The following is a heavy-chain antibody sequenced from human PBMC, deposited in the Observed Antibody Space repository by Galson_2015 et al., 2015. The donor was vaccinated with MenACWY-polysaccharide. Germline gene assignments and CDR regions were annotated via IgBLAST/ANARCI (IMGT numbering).Heavy chain of an antibody. CDR1: GGPIGSDNYY. CDR3: ARDARSGFSNGFYP. CDR2: IYNTGST. D-gene: IGHD3-22*01. V-gene: IGHV4-31*11. Sequence: LSLNCAVSGGPIGSDNYYWSWIRQFPGRGLQWIGFIYNTGSTYYNPSLKSRVTISGDASKNQFSLNLTSVTSADTAVYYCARDARSGFSNGFYPWRQGILVILSS. J-gene: IGHJ5*02.